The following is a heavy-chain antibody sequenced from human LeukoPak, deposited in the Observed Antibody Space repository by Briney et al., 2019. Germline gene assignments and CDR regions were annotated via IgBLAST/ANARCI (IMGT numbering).Heavy chain of an antibody. D-gene: IGHD3-10*01. CDR2: INPNSGGT. CDR3: ARYEILWFGESGINWFDP. J-gene: IGHJ5*02. V-gene: IGHV1-2*02. CDR1: GYTFTGYY. Sequence: ASVKVSCKASGYTFTGYYTHWVRQAPGQGLEWMGWINPNSGGTNYAQKFQGRVTMTRDTSISTAYMELSRLRSDDTALYYCARYEILWFGESGINWFDPWGQGTLVTVSS.